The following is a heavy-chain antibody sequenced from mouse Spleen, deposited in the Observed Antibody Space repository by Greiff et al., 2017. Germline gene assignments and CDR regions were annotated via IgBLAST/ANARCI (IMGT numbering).Heavy chain of an antibody. D-gene: IGHD2-2*01. V-gene: IGHV5-17*02. CDR2: ISSGSSTI. Sequence: EVQGVESGGGLVQPGGSRKLSCAASGFTFSSFGMHWVRQAPEKGLEWVAYISSGSSTIYYADTVKGRFTISRDNPKNTLFLQMTSLRSEDTAMYYCARSDGYDGYYAMDYWGQGTSVTVSS. CDR3: ARSDGYDGYYAMDY. J-gene: IGHJ4*01. CDR1: GFTFSSFG.